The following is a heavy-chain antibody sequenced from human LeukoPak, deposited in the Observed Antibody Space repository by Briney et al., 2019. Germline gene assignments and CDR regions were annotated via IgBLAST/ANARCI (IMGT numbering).Heavy chain of an antibody. CDR3: ARRSNYDFWSGYYTNYYYYMDV. Sequence: ASVKVSCKASGGTFSSYTISWVRQAPGQGLEWMGWISAYNGNTNYAQKLQGRVTMTTDTSTSTAYMELRSMRSDDTAVYYCARRSNYDFWSGYYTNYYYYMDVWGKGTTVTVSS. CDR1: GGTFSSYT. J-gene: IGHJ6*03. D-gene: IGHD3-3*01. CDR2: ISAYNGNT. V-gene: IGHV1-18*01.